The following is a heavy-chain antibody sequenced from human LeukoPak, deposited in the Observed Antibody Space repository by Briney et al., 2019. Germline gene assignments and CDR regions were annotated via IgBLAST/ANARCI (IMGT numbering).Heavy chain of an antibody. CDR3: AKDRATSGYTYGYAIDY. Sequence: GGSLRLSCAASGFTFSSYGMHWVRQAPGKGLEWVAVISYDGSDKYYAGSVKGRFTISRDNSKKTLYLQMNSLRAEDTAVYYCAKDRATSGYTYGYAIDYWGQGTLVTVSS. D-gene: IGHD5-18*01. J-gene: IGHJ4*02. CDR1: GFTFSSYG. V-gene: IGHV3-30*18. CDR2: ISYDGSDK.